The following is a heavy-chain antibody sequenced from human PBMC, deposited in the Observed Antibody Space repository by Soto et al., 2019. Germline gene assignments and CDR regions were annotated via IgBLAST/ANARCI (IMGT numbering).Heavy chain of an antibody. D-gene: IGHD3-9*01. CDR3: AKCGSYDMLPGQGGFDT. J-gene: IGHJ5*02. CDR1: GFTFRNYA. Sequence: PGGSLRLCCTASGFTFRNYAMIWVRQAPGKGLQWDSGISDSGAVIFHADSVRGRFTISRDNSKNTLYLQMNSLRAEDTALYCCAKCGSYDMLPGQGGFDTWGPGTLVTVSS. V-gene: IGHV3-23*01. CDR2: ISDSGAVI.